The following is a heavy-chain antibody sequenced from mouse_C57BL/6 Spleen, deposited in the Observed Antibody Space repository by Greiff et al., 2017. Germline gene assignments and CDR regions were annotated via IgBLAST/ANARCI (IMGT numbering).Heavy chain of an antibody. CDR1: GYSITSGYY. CDR2: ISYDGSN. D-gene: IGHD4-1*01. J-gene: IGHJ2*01. Sequence: EVHLVESGPGLVKPSQSLSLTCSVTGYSITSGYYWNWIRQFPGNKLEWMGYISYDGSNNYNPSLKNRISITRDTSKNQFFRKLNSVTTEDTATYYCARNWAGIDYWGQGTTLTVSS. V-gene: IGHV3-6*01. CDR3: ARNWAGIDY.